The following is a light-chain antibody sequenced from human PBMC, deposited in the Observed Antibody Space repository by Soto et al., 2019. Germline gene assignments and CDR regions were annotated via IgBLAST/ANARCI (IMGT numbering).Light chain of an antibody. CDR3: SSYPSIITHV. J-gene: IGLJ1*01. V-gene: IGLV2-14*01. CDR1: SRDVRGYNY. CDR2: EAS. Sequence: QSALTQPASVSGAPGRSITISCTGTSRDVRGYNYVSWYTQHPGKAPKLMIYEASNRLSGVSNRFSGSKSGNTASLTIAGPQAEDEADYYSSSYPSIITHVLGTGIKVTV.